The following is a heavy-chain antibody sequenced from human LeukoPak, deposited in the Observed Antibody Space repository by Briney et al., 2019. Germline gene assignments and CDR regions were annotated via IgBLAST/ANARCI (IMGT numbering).Heavy chain of an antibody. V-gene: IGHV3-48*03. CDR1: GFTFSSYE. D-gene: IGHD3-10*02. CDR3: AELGITMIGGV. J-gene: IGHJ6*04. CDR2: ISSSGSTI. Sequence: GGSLRLSCAASGFTFSSYEMNWVRQAPGKGLEWVSYISSSGSTIYYADSVKGRFTISRDNAKNSLYLQMNSLSAEDTAVYYCAELGITMIGGVWGKGTTVTISS.